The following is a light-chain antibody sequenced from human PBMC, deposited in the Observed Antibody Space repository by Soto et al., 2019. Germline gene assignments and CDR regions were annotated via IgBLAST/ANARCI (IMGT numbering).Light chain of an antibody. CDR1: QDIRNF. J-gene: IGKJ3*01. CDR3: QKYSSVLV. V-gene: IGKV1-27*01. CDR2: AAS. Sequence: DIQMTQSPPSLSASVGDRVTITCRASQDIRNFVAWYQQKPGKAPKLLIYAASTLQSGVPSRFSGSGSGTDFPLTLNSLQAEDVSTYSRQKYSSVLVFGPGTKVDIK.